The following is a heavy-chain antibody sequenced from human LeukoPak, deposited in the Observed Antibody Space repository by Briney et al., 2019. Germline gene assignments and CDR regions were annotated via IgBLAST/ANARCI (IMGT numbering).Heavy chain of an antibody. CDR3: ARDSAAYRTMIVVDTDAFDI. CDR1: GGSFSGYY. V-gene: IGHV4-34*01. CDR2: INHSGST. D-gene: IGHD3-22*01. Sequence: PSETLSLTCAVYGGSFSGYYWSWIRQPPGKGLEWIGEINHSGSTNYNPSLKSRVTISVDTSKNQFSLKLSSVTAADTAVYYCARDSAAYRTMIVVDTDAFDIWGQGTMVTVSS. J-gene: IGHJ3*02.